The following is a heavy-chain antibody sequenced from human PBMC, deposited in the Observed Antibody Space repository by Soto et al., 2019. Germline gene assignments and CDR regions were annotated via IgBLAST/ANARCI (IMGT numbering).Heavy chain of an antibody. Sequence: QLQLQESGPGLVKPSETLSLTCTVSGGSISSSSYYWGWIRQPPGKGLEWIGSIYYSGSTYYNPSLKSRVTISVDTSKNQFSLKLSSVTAADTAVYYCARGRYFDWLKSISHFDYWGQGTLVTVSS. J-gene: IGHJ4*02. D-gene: IGHD3-9*01. CDR1: GGSISSSSYY. V-gene: IGHV4-39*01. CDR2: IYYSGST. CDR3: ARGRYFDWLKSISHFDY.